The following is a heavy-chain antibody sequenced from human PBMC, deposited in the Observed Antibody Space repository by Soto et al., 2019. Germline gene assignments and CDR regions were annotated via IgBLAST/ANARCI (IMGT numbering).Heavy chain of an antibody. CDR2: ISYDGTNK. D-gene: IGHD2-21*02. V-gene: IGHV3-30*03. Sequence: QVQLVESGGGVVQPGRSLSLSCVASGFTFSYYGMHWVRQAPGKGLEWVAVISYDGTNKYYADSVKGRFTISRDNSKNTLYLQMNSLRAEDTAVYYCSRGGIVVVTAVLDYWGQGTLVTVSS. CDR1: GFTFSYYG. J-gene: IGHJ4*02. CDR3: SRGGIVVVTAVLDY.